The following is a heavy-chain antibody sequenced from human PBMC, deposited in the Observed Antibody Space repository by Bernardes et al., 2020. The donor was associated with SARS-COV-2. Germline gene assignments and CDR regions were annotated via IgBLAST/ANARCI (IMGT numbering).Heavy chain of an antibody. V-gene: IGHV3-30*03. Sequence: GGSLRLSRAASGFTFSSYGMHWVRQAPGKGLEWVAVISYDGSNKYYADSVKGRFTISRDNSKNTLYLQMNNLRAEDTAIYYCARDPGGDGYSHFDFWGQGTQVTVSS. D-gene: IGHD6-25*01. CDR2: ISYDGSNK. CDR3: ARDPGGDGYSHFDF. J-gene: IGHJ4*02. CDR1: GFTFSSYG.